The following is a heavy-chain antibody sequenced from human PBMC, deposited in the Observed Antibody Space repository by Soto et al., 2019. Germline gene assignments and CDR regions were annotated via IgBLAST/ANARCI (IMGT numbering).Heavy chain of an antibody. CDR3: ARDSFGWLLYPDY. D-gene: IGHD3-3*01. Sequence: SETLSLTCTVSGGSISSGGYYWSWIRQHPGKGLEWIGYIYYSGSTYYNPSLKSRVTISVDTSKNQFSLKLSSVTAADTAVYYCARDSFGWLLYPDYWGQGTLVTVSS. V-gene: IGHV4-31*03. CDR2: IYYSGST. J-gene: IGHJ4*02. CDR1: GGSISSGGYY.